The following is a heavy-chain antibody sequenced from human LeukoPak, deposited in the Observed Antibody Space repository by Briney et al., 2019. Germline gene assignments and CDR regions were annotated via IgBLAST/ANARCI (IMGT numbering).Heavy chain of an antibody. J-gene: IGHJ4*02. CDR2: INTDGSNT. CDR1: GFTFDYYW. V-gene: IGHV3-74*01. CDR3: VVWGEDRSGHRFDL. D-gene: IGHD3-22*01. Sequence: GSLRLSCAASGFTFDYYWMHWVRQAPGKGLMWVSRINTDGSNTHYADSVKGRFTISRDNAKNTLYLQMNGLRVEDTAVYYCVVWGEDRSGHRFDLWGQGTLVTVSS.